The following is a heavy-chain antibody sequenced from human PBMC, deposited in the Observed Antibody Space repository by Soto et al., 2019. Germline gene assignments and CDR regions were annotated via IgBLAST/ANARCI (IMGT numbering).Heavy chain of an antibody. J-gene: IGHJ4*02. CDR3: ARDLEYGSGSYVGFAY. Sequence: GGSLRLSCVASGFTFSSYSVNWVRPAPGKGLEWVSSITSDYTYIFYAASVKGRFTISRDNAKNSLYLQMNSLRAEVTAVYYCARDLEYGSGSYVGFAYWGQGTLVTVS. V-gene: IGHV3-21*01. CDR2: ITSDYTYI. D-gene: IGHD3-10*01. CDR1: GFTFSSYS.